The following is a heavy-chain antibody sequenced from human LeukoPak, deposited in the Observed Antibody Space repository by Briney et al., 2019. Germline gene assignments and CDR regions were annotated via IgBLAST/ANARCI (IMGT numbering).Heavy chain of an antibody. V-gene: IGHV3-23*01. CDR3: AKDQEYSFDY. J-gene: IGHJ4*02. Sequence: GGSLRLSCAASGFTFSSNAMSWVRQAPGKGLEWVSAISGSGGSTYYADSVKGRFTISRDNSKNTLYLQMSSLRAEDTAVYYCAKDQEYSFDYWGQGTLVTVSS. D-gene: IGHD3-10*01. CDR2: ISGSGGST. CDR1: GFTFSSNA.